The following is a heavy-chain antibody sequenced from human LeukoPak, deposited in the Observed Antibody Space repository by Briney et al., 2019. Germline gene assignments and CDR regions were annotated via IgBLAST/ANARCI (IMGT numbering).Heavy chain of an antibody. V-gene: IGHV1-18*01. Sequence: GASVKVSCKASGYTFTSYGISWVRQAPGQGLEWMGWISAYNGNTNYAQKLQGRATMTTDTSTSTAYMELRSLRSDDTAVYYCARVTYEVIAAAAHNWFDPWGQGTLVTVSS. D-gene: IGHD6-13*01. J-gene: IGHJ5*02. CDR2: ISAYNGNT. CDR1: GYTFTSYG. CDR3: ARVTYEVIAAAAHNWFDP.